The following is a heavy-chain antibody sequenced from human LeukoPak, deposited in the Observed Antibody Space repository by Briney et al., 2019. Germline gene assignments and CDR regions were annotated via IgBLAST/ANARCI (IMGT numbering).Heavy chain of an antibody. CDR3: AKDKSMVRELDY. Sequence: GGSLRLSCAASGFTFSDTWMHWVRQAPGEGLVGVSRIRSDGSDTRYAESVKGRFTISRGNSKNTLFLQMNSLRAEDTAVYYCAKDKSMVRELDYWGQGSLVTVSS. V-gene: IGHV3-74*01. D-gene: IGHD3-10*01. J-gene: IGHJ4*02. CDR1: GFTFSDTW. CDR2: IRSDGSDT.